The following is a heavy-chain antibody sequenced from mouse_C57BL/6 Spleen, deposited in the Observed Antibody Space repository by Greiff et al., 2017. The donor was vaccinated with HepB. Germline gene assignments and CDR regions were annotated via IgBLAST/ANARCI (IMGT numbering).Heavy chain of an antibody. J-gene: IGHJ2*01. CDR3: ARPSLYGSSSFDY. CDR1: GYTFTSYW. Sequence: VQLQQPGAELVMPGASVKLSCKASGYTFTSYWMHWVKQRPGQGLEWIGEIDPSDSYTNYNQKFKGKSTLTVDKSSSTAYMQLSSLTSEDSAVYYCARPSLYGSSSFDYWGQGTTLTVSS. CDR2: IDPSDSYT. V-gene: IGHV1-69*01. D-gene: IGHD1-1*01.